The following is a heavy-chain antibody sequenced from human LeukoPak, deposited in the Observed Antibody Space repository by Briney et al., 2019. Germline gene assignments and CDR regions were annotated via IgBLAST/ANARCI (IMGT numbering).Heavy chain of an antibody. CDR1: GGSIRSHY. J-gene: IGHJ4*02. CDR3: ARDRGDYDSSGYYGYFDY. CDR2: IYYSGST. V-gene: IGHV4-59*11. Sequence: TSETLPLTCTVSGGSIRSHYWSWIRQPPGKGLEWIGYIYYSGSTNYNPSLKSRVTISVDTSKNQFSLKLSSVTAADTAVYYCARDRGDYDSSGYYGYFDYWGQGALVTVSS. D-gene: IGHD3-22*01.